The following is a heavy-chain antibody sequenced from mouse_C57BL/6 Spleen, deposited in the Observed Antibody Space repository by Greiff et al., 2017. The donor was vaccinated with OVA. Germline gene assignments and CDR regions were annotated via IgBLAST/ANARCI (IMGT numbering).Heavy chain of an antibody. CDR3: ARRGYDGYYLFAY. J-gene: IGHJ3*01. CDR2: IYPGDGDT. D-gene: IGHD2-3*01. V-gene: IGHV1-80*01. CDR1: GYAFSSYW. Sequence: QVQLQQSGAELVKPGASVKISCKASGYAFSSYWMNWVKQRPGKGLEWIGQIYPGDGDTNYNGKFKGKATLTADKSSSTAYMQLSSLTSEDSAVYFCARRGYDGYYLFAYWGQGTLVTVSA.